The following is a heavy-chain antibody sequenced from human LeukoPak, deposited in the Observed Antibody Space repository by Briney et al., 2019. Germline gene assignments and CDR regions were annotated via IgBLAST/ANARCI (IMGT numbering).Heavy chain of an antibody. J-gene: IGHJ4*02. V-gene: IGHV1-18*01. CDR3: ARSGLIYYDSSGYSGY. CDR1: GYTFTSYG. CDR2: ISAYNGNT. Sequence: VASVKVSCKASGYTFTSYGISWVRQAPGQGLEWMGWISAYNGNTNYAQKLQGRVTMTTDTSTSTAYMELRSLRSDDTAVYYCARSGLIYYDSSGYSGYWGQGTLVTVSS. D-gene: IGHD3-22*01.